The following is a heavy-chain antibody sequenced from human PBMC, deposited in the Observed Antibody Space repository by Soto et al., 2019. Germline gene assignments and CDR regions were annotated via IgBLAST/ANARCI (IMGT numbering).Heavy chain of an antibody. V-gene: IGHV2-5*02. CDR1: GFSLTETGMG. D-gene: IGHD3-16*01. CDR3: AHRRYGYFHS. J-gene: IGHJ4*01. Sequence: QITLKESGPTLVKPTQTLTLTCTFSGFSLTETGMGVGWIRQPPGKALEWLALIYWDDDKRYSPSLKRGLTISKYSYKNQVVITKSNVDAVDTATSYCAHRRYGYFHSWGHGTLVTVSS. CDR2: IYWDDDK.